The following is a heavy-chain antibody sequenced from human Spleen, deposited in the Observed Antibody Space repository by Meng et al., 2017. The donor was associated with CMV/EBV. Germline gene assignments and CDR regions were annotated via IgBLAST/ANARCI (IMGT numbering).Heavy chain of an antibody. Sequence: GESLKISCAASRFTFSDYYMNWVRQAPGKGLEWVSNINWNGGGTAYADSVKGRFIISRDNAKNTLYLQMNSLRAEDTAVYYCARGGSTYMDVWGQGTTVTVSS. CDR2: INWNGGGT. CDR1: RFTFSDYY. CDR3: ARGGSTYMDV. V-gene: IGHV3-20*04. J-gene: IGHJ6*02. D-gene: IGHD5/OR15-5a*01.